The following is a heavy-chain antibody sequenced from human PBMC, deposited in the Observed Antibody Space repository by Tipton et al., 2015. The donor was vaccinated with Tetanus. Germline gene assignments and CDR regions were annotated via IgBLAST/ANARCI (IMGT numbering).Heavy chain of an antibody. J-gene: IGHJ4*02. CDR2: ISYSGST. CDR3: ARVAENFDC. D-gene: IGHD5-24*01. V-gene: IGHV4-31*03. CDR1: GGSFSDGAYY. Sequence: TLSLTCTVSGGSFSDGAYYWSWIRQHPGKGLEWIGCISYSGSTIYNPSLKSRVTVSVDTSKNQFSLRLDSVTAADTAVYYCARVAENFDCWGQGTLFTVSS.